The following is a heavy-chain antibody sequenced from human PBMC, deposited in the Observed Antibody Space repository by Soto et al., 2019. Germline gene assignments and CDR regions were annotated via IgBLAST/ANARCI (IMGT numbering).Heavy chain of an antibody. CDR1: GGPFSNYG. J-gene: IGHJ6*02. Sequence: QVQLGQSGAEVKKPGSSVKVSCKASGGPFSNYGISWVRQVPGQGLEWMGGIIPVFGTPNYAQKIQGRVTITADRSTRTAYMELSSLRSEDTAVYYCARDRHDYGDYYYGMEVWGQGTTVTVSS. CDR3: ARDRHDYGDYYYGMEV. CDR2: IIPVFGTP. D-gene: IGHD4-17*01. V-gene: IGHV1-69*06.